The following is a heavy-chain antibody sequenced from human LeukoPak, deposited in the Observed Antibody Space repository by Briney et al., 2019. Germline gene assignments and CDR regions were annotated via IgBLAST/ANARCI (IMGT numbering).Heavy chain of an antibody. V-gene: IGHV1-69*13. CDR1: GYTFTGYY. CDR2: IIPIFGTA. CDR3: ARGTVMVYARYYYYYGMDV. D-gene: IGHD5/OR15-5a*01. J-gene: IGHJ6*02. Sequence: ASVKVSCKASGYTFTGYYMHWVRQAPGQGLEWMGGIIPIFGTANYVQKFQGRVTITADESTSTAYMELSSLRSEDTAVYYCARGTVMVYARYYYYYGMDVWGQGTTVTVSS.